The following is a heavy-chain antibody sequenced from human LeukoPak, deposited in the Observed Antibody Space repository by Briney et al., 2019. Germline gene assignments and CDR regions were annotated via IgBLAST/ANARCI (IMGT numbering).Heavy chain of an antibody. CDR1: GFTFSSYW. Sequence: GGSLRLSCAASGFTFSSYWMHWVRQAPGKGLVWVSRINSDGSSTSYADSVKGPFTISRDNSKNTLYLQMNSLRAEDTAVYYCAKDEYSGSLPYYFDYWGQGTLVTVA. CDR2: INSDGSST. D-gene: IGHD1-26*01. J-gene: IGHJ4*02. V-gene: IGHV3-74*01. CDR3: AKDEYSGSLPYYFDY.